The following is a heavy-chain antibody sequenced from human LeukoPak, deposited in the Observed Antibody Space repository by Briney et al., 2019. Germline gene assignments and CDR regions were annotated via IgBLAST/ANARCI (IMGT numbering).Heavy chain of an antibody. CDR2: ISWNSNNI. CDR3: AKDLWFGELSAGGLDV. CDR1: GFAFSSYA. D-gene: IGHD3-10*01. V-gene: IGHV3-9*01. J-gene: IGHJ6*02. Sequence: PGGSLRLSCAASGFAFSSYAMSWVRQAPGKGLEWVSGISWNSNNIGYADSVKGRFTISGDNAKNSLYLHMNSLRVEDTALYYCAKDLWFGELSAGGLDVWGQGTTVSVSS.